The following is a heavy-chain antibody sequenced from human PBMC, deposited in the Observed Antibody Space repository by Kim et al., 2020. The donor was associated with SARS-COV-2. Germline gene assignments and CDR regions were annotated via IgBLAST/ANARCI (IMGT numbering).Heavy chain of an antibody. J-gene: IGHJ3*02. Sequence: ASVKVSCKASGYTFTGYYMHWVRQAPGQGLEWMGWINPNSGGTHYAQKFQGRVTMTRDTSISTAYMELSRLRSDDTAVYYCASQLRITMIVVVHYAFDIWGQGTMVTVSS. CDR1: GYTFTGYY. CDR2: INPNSGGT. D-gene: IGHD3-22*01. CDR3: ASQLRITMIVVVHYAFDI. V-gene: IGHV1-2*02.